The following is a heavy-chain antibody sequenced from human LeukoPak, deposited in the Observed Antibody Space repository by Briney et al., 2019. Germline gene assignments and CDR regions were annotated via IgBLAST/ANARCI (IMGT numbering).Heavy chain of an antibody. CDR1: GGSFSGYY. J-gene: IGHJ4*02. Sequence: SETLSLTCAVSGGSFSGYYWSWIRQPPGKGLEWIGEINHSGSTNYNPSLKSRVTISVDTSKNQFSLKLSYVTAADTAVYYCAIPEGXCXXGSCFDYWGQGTLVTVSS. V-gene: IGHV4-34*01. CDR3: AIPEGXCXXGSCFDY. D-gene: IGHD2-15*01. CDR2: INHSGST.